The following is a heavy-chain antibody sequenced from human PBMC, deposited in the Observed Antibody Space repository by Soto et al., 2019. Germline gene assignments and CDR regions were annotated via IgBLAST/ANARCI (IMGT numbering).Heavy chain of an antibody. J-gene: IGHJ5*02. CDR3: ARHSLALRKNNWFDP. D-gene: IGHD3-3*02. V-gene: IGHV4-39*01. Sequence: TLSLTCTVSGDSIISSDFYWGWVRQPPGKGLEWIGSIFYLGSSYYNPSLKGRVTMSVDTSKNQFSLRLRSVTAADTALYFCARHSLALRKNNWFDPWGQGIMVTVSS. CDR1: GDSIISSDFY. CDR2: IFYLGSS.